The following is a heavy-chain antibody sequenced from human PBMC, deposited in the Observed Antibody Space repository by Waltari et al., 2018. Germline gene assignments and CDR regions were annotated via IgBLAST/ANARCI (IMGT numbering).Heavy chain of an antibody. CDR1: GFRFSIYA. D-gene: IGHD6-6*01. Sequence: EVQLLESGGGLVQPGGSLRLYCAASGFRFSIYAIAWVRQAPGKGLEWVSASSGSGGSTYYADSVKGRFTISRDNSKNTLYLQMNSLRAEDTAIYYCAKDEGARIAPTYGMDVWGQGTKVTVSS. CDR3: AKDEGARIAPTYGMDV. CDR2: SSGSGGST. V-gene: IGHV3-23*01. J-gene: IGHJ6*02.